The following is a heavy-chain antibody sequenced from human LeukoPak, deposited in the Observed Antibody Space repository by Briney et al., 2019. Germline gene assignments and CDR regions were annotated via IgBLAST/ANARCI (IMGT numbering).Heavy chain of an antibody. J-gene: IGHJ4*02. CDR3: ARDNNWNYPDY. CDR1: GFTFSNHW. D-gene: IGHD1-7*01. V-gene: IGHV3-74*01. Sequence: GGSLRLSCAASGFTFSNHWMPWVRQAPGKGLVWVSRISGDGSSTRYADSVKGRFTISRDNAKNTLFLQMNSLRAEDTAVYYCARDNNWNYPDYWGQGTLVTVSS. CDR2: ISGDGSST.